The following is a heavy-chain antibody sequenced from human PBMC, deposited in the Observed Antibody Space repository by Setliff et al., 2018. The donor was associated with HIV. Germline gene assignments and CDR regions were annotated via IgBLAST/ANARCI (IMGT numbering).Heavy chain of an antibody. Sequence: PGGSLRLSCAASGFTFSSYWVHWVRQTPGKGLMWVSRINTDGGDTSYADAVKGRFTISRDNAQDTLYLQMNSLRAEDTAMYYCARWGRGSTSGFDYWGQGTQVTVSS. CDR3: ARWGRGSTSGFDY. J-gene: IGHJ4*02. V-gene: IGHV3-74*01. CDR2: INTDGGDT. D-gene: IGHD2-2*01. CDR1: GFTFSSYW.